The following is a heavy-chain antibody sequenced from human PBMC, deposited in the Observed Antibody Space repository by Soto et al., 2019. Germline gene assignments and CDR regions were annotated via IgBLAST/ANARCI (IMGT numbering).Heavy chain of an antibody. V-gene: IGHV1-69*01. CDR3: ARERYYDNTGYYYESVY. D-gene: IGHD3-22*01. Sequence: QLHLVQSGAEVKKPGSSVKVSCKASGGTFDNYGISWVRQAPGQGLEWMGGIIPKLGSTKSAQRFQGRVTFTADESTSTAYMELTSLRSEDTAVYYCARERYYDNTGYYYESVYWGQGTLVTVSS. CDR2: IIPKLGST. J-gene: IGHJ4*02. CDR1: GGTFDNYG.